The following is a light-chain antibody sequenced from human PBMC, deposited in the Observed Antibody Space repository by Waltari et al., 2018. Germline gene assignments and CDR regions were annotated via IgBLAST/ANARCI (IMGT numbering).Light chain of an antibody. J-gene: IGLJ3*02. Sequence: QSVLTQPPSVSGAPGQRVTISCTGSRSSAGAPYGVHWYQQLPGTAPKLLIYGNNNRPSGVPDRFSGSKSGTSASLAITGLQAEDEADYYCQSYDSSLRGSVFGGGTKLTVL. CDR1: RSSAGAPYG. CDR2: GNN. CDR3: QSYDSSLRGSV. V-gene: IGLV1-40*01.